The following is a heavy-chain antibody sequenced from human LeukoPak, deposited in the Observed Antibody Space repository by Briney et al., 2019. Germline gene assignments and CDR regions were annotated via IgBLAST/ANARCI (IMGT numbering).Heavy chain of an antibody. V-gene: IGHV4-59*01. J-gene: IGHJ6*02. CDR1: GGSISSYY. Sequence: PSETLSLTCTVSGGSISSYYWSWIRQPPGKGLEWIGYIYYSGSTNYSPSLKSRVTISVDTSKNQFSLKLSSVTAADTAVYYCARDLIAVAGARSYYYGMDVWGQGTTVTVSS. CDR3: ARDLIAVAGARSYYYGMDV. CDR2: IYYSGST. D-gene: IGHD6-19*01.